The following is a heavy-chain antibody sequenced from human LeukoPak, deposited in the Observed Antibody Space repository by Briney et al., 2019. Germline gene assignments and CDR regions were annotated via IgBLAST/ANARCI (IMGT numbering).Heavy chain of an antibody. CDR2: ISSSSSYI. CDR3: AKDPRDHSYGWSWRYFDY. D-gene: IGHD5-18*01. CDR1: GFTFSSYS. J-gene: IGHJ4*02. V-gene: IGHV3-21*01. Sequence: GGSLRLSCAASGFTFSSYSMNWVRQAPGKGLEWVSSISSSSSYIYYADSVKGRFTISRDNAKNSLYLQVNSLRAEDTAVYYCAKDPRDHSYGWSWRYFDYWGQGTRSPSPQ.